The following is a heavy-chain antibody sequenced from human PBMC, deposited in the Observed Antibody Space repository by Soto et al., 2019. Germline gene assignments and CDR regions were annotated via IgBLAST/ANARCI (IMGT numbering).Heavy chain of an antibody. CDR3: AAIRPHVVVAATLGFGY. Sequence: GGSLRLSCAASGFTFSSYAMSWVRQAPGKGLEWVSAISGSGGSTSYADSVKGRFTISRDNSKNTLYLQMNSLRAEDTAVYYCAAIRPHVVVAATLGFGYLGQGT. CDR2: ISGSGGST. D-gene: IGHD2-15*01. V-gene: IGHV3-23*01. J-gene: IGHJ4*02. CDR1: GFTFSSYA.